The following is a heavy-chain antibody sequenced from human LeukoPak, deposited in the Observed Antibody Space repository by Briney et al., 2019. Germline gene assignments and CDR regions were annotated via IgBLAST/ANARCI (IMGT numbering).Heavy chain of an antibody. CDR3: ARGRRSGSYYMY. J-gene: IGHJ4*02. Sequence: PSETLSLTCAVYGGSLSGYYWSWIRQPPGKGLEWIGEINHGGSTNYNPSLKSRVTISVDTSKNQFSLKLNSVTAADTAVYYCARGRRSGSYYMYWGQGTLVTVSS. CDR2: INHGGST. V-gene: IGHV4-34*01. CDR1: GGSLSGYY. D-gene: IGHD1-26*01.